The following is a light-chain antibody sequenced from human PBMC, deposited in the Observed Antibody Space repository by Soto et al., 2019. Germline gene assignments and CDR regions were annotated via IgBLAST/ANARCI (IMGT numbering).Light chain of an antibody. J-gene: IGLJ3*02. V-gene: IGLV1-51*02. CDR3: GTWDSSLSGVWV. CDR1: SSNIGNNY. CDR2: ENN. Sequence: QSVLTQPPSVSAAPGQKVTISCSGSSSNIGNNYVSWYQQLPGTAPKLLIYENNKRPSGIPDRFSGSKSGTSATLGITGLQTGDEADYYCGTWDSSLSGVWVFGGGTQLTVL.